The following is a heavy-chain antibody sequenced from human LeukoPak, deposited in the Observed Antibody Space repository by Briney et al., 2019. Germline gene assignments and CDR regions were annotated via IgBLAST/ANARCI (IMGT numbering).Heavy chain of an antibody. CDR3: AKDRTTGNFDY. CDR2: ISYDGSNK. Sequence: GGSLRLSCAASGFTFSSYGMPWVRQAPGKGLEWVAVISYDGSNKYYADSVKGRFTISRDNSKNTLYLQMNSLRAEDTAVYYCAKDRTTGNFDYWGQGTLVTVSS. D-gene: IGHD1/OR15-1a*01. V-gene: IGHV3-30*18. CDR1: GFTFSSYG. J-gene: IGHJ4*02.